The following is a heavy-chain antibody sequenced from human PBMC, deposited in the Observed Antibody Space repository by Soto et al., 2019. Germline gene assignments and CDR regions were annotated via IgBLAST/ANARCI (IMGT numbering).Heavy chain of an antibody. V-gene: IGHV4-39*01. CDR2: IYYSGST. CDR1: GGSISSSSYY. Sequence: PSETLSLTCTVSGGSISSSSYYWGWIRQPPGKGLEWIGSIYYSGSTYYNPSLKSRVTISVDTSKNQFSLKLSSVTAADTAVYYCARQSPSVYYYYGMDVWGQGTKVTVSS. CDR3: ARQSPSVYYYYGMDV. J-gene: IGHJ6*02. D-gene: IGHD6-19*01.